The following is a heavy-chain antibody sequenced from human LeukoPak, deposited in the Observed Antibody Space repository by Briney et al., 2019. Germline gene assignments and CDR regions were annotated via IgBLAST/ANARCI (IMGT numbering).Heavy chain of an antibody. J-gene: IGHJ6*03. CDR2: IIPIFGTA. D-gene: IGHD3-22*01. CDR3: ARVLDSSGYRGYYMDV. CDR1: GGTFSSYA. V-gene: IGHV1-69*05. Sequence: ASVKVSCKASGGTFSSYAISWVRQAPGQGLEWMGGIIPIFGTANYAQKFQGRVTITTDESTSTAYMELSSLRSEDTAVYYCARVLDSSGYRGYYMDVWGKGTTVTVSS.